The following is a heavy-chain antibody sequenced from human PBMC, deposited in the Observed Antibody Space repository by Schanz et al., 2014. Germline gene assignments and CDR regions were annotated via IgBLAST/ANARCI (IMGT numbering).Heavy chain of an antibody. CDR3: AKIWKARHLTGRPGWSDGMDV. D-gene: IGHD3-3*01. CDR1: GLTVNTNY. Sequence: EVQLVESGGGLVQPGGSLRLSCAVSGLTVNTNYMSWVRQAPGKGLEWASTIASGGSHTFYADSVTGRFTISGDNSKNTLFLQMNSLRVEDTAIYYCAKIWKARHLTGRPGWSDGMDVWGQGTTV. V-gene: IGHV3-53*01. CDR2: IASGGSHT. J-gene: IGHJ6*02.